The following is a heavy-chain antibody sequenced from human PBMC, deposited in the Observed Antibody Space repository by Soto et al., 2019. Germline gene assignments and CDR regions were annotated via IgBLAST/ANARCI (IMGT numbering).Heavy chain of an antibody. CDR1: GASFSDNY. V-gene: IGHV4-34*02. CDR2: IHHSEGA. J-gene: IGHJ5*01. D-gene: IGHD3-10*01. Sequence: QVQLQQWGAGLVKPSETLSLSCAVYGASFSDNYWSWIRQTPGKGLEWIGEIHHSEGARYSPSFKSRVSILLDTSKRQFTLQLTSLTAADTALYFCARGGAVPALLRGISLNKWFDSWGQGTLVTVSS. CDR3: ARGGAVPALLRGISLNKWFDS.